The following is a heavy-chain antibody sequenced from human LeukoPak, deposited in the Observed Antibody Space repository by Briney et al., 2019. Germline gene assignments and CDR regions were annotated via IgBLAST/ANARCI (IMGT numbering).Heavy chain of an antibody. CDR1: GGSISSGGYY. CDR2: IYYSGST. Sequence: SETLSLTCTVSGGSISSGGYYWSWIRQHPGKGLEWIGYIYYSGSTYYNPSLKSRVTISVDTSKNQFSLKLSSVTAADTAVYYCARDRNNLSDYYYYGMDVWGQGTTVTVSS. CDR3: ARDRNNLSDYYYYGMDV. J-gene: IGHJ6*02. D-gene: IGHD1/OR15-1a*01. V-gene: IGHV4-31*03.